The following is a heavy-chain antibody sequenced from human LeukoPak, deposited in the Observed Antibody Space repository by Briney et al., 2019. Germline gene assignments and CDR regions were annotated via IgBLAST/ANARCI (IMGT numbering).Heavy chain of an antibody. CDR1: GXTFSSYW. J-gene: IGHJ3*02. V-gene: IGHV3-7*04. D-gene: IGHD4-11*01. CDR3: AREDYIDAFDI. CDR2: VKQDGSEK. Sequence: GGSLRLSCAASGXTFSSYWMSWVRQAPGKGLEWVGNVKQDGSEKYYVDSVKGRFTISRDNATNLLYLQMNSLRAEDTAVYYCAREDYIDAFDIWGQGTMVTVSS.